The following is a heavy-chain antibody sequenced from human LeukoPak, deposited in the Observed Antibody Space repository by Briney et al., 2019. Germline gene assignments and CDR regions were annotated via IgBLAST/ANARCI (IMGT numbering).Heavy chain of an antibody. J-gene: IGHJ5*02. V-gene: IGHV4-39*01. CDR1: GGSISSSSYY. CDR3: ARGMDSSYSP. CDR2: IYYSGST. D-gene: IGHD2-15*01. Sequence: SETLSLTCTVSGGSISSSSYYWGWIRQPPGKGLEWIGSIYYSGSTYYNPSLKSRVTISVDTSKNQFSLKLSSVTAADTAVYYCARGMDSSYSPWGQGTLVTVSS.